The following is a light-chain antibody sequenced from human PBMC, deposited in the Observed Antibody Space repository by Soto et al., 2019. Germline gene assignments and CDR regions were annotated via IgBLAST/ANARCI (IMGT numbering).Light chain of an antibody. Sequence: IVLTQSPGTLSLSPGEGATLSCRASQNVRGDSLVWYQHKPGQAPRVLIYGASTRATGVPVRFSGSGSGTDFTLTITRLEREDCAMYYCQQYGDSTETFGQGTKVDIK. J-gene: IGKJ1*01. V-gene: IGKV3-20*01. CDR3: QQYGDSTET. CDR2: GAS. CDR1: QNVRGDS.